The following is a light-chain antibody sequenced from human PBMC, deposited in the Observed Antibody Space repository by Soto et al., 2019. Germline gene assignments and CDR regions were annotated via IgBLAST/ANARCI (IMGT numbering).Light chain of an antibody. CDR1: QSLLHSNGYNY. J-gene: IGKJ1*01. Sequence: DIVMTQSPLPLPVTPGEPASITTRGTQSLLHSNGYNYMNWYQQKPGQSAQLLIYLVSNRASGVPERFSGRGSGTDFTLKISRVEAEDVGVYDCMQALQTPTTFGQGTKVEIK. V-gene: IGKV2-28*01. CDR3: MQALQTPTT. CDR2: LVS.